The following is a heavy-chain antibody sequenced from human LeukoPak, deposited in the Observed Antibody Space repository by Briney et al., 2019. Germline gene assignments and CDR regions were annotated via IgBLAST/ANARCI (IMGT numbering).Heavy chain of an antibody. CDR1: GYTLTELS. CDR2: FDPEDGET. Sequence: ASVKVSCKVSGYTLTELSMHWVRQAPGKGLEWMGGFDPEDGETIYAQKFQGRVTMTEDTSTDTAYMELSSLRSEDTAVYYCAATVITMVRGVMNAFDIWGQGTMVTVSS. D-gene: IGHD3-10*01. CDR3: AATVITMVRGVMNAFDI. V-gene: IGHV1-24*01. J-gene: IGHJ3*02.